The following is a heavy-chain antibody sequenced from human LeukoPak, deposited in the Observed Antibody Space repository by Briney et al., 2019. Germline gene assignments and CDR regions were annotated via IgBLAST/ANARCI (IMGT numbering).Heavy chain of an antibody. Sequence: RASVKVSCKASGYTFTSYDINWVRQATGQGLEWMGWMNPNSGNTGYAQKFQGRVTMTRNTSISTVYMELSSLRSEDTALYFCAHICSSTSCYLDYWGQGTLVTVSS. CDR3: AHICSSTSCYLDY. D-gene: IGHD2-2*01. V-gene: IGHV1-8*01. J-gene: IGHJ4*02. CDR2: MNPNSGNT. CDR1: GYTFTSYD.